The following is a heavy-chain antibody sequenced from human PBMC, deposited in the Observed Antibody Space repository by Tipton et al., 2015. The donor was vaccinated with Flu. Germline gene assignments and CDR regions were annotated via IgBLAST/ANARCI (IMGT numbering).Heavy chain of an antibody. CDR1: GDSISSDYY. D-gene: IGHD2-2*01. Sequence: TLSLTCAVSGDSISSDYYWAWIRQFPGKGLEWIGTVARTGDAIYNPSLKSRVTLSVDTSRNQFSLKMKSVTATDMAVYYCARDPSLGMPDSFDYWGQGILVTVSS. J-gene: IGHJ4*02. CDR3: ARDPSLGMPDSFDY. V-gene: IGHV4-38-2*02. CDR2: VARTGDA.